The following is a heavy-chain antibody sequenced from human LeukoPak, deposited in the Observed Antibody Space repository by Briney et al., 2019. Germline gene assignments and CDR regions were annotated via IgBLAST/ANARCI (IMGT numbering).Heavy chain of an antibody. J-gene: IGHJ4*02. D-gene: IGHD3-16*01. Sequence: AGTLRHTCAASGFTFSTYGMYWVRQAPSKGLEWLAVISHDGNNKYYADSGKGRITIARDNSMNTLYLQMTSLRAEDTAVYYCAKVRWGSDNALDSWGQGTLVTGSS. V-gene: IGHV3-30*18. CDR3: AKVRWGSDNALDS. CDR2: ISHDGNNK. CDR1: GFTFSTYG.